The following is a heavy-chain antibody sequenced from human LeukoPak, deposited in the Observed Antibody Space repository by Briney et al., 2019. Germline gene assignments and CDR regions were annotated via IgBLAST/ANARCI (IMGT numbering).Heavy chain of an antibody. J-gene: IGHJ4*02. CDR1: GFTFSSYG. CDR2: IRYDGSNK. D-gene: IGHD1-26*01. Sequence: QTGGSLRLSCAASGFTFSSYGMHWVRQAPGKGLEWVAFIRYDGSNKYYADSVKGRFTISRDNSKNTLYLQMNSLRVEDTAVYYCAKSFGNSGSSVNPFDYWGQGTLVTVSS. V-gene: IGHV3-30*02. CDR3: AKSFGNSGSSVNPFDY.